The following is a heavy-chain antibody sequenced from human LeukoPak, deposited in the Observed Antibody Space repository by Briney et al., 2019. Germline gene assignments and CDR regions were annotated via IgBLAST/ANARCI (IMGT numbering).Heavy chain of an antibody. CDR3: ASERKSRGWAWFHP. CDR1: GNTFNSYA. D-gene: IGHD6-19*01. J-gene: IGHJ5*02. CDR2: INPSRGTA. Sequence: ASVKVSCKASGNTFNSYAMHWVRQAPGQGLEWMGGINPSRGTASYAQKFQGRVTMTREECVWIVYMELSRLRSEDTAVYYCASERKSRGWAWFHPWRRGTL. V-gene: IGHV1-46*02.